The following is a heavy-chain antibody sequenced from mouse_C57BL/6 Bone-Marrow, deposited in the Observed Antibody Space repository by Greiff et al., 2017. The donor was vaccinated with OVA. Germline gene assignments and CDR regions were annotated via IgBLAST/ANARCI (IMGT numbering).Heavy chain of an antibody. V-gene: IGHV1-69*01. J-gene: IGHJ2*01. Sequence: QVQLQQPGAELVMPGASVKLSCKASGCTFTSYWMHWVKQRPGQGLEWIGEIDPSDSYTNYNQKFKGKSTLTVDKSSSTAYMQLSSLTSEDSAVYYCAREGITTVVATYYFDYWGQGTTLTVSS. D-gene: IGHD1-1*01. CDR2: IDPSDSYT. CDR1: GCTFTSYW. CDR3: AREGITTVVATYYFDY.